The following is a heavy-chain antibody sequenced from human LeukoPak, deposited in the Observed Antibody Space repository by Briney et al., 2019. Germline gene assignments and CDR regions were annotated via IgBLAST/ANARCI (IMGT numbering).Heavy chain of an antibody. CDR2: VYYSGST. J-gene: IGHJ4*02. CDR3: ARGYGSGSYFYY. D-gene: IGHD3-10*01. V-gene: IGHV4-59*01. CDR1: GGALNSYY. Sequence: SETLSLTCTVSGGALNSYYWSWIRQPPGKGLEWIGYVYYSGSTNYNPSLEGRVTISVNTSMTLFSLKLSSVTAADTAVYYCARGYGSGSYFYYWGQGTLVTVSS.